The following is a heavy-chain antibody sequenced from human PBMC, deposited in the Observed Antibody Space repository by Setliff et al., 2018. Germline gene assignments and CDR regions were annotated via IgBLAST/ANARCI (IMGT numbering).Heavy chain of an antibody. Sequence: PSETLSLTCTVSGGSISSSSHYWGWIRQPPGKGLEWIGSIYYSGSTYYNPSLKSRVTISVDTSKNQFSLKLSSVTAADTAVYYCARTPVVVTLRNAFDIWGQGTMVTVSS. J-gene: IGHJ3*02. CDR3: ARTPVVVTLRNAFDI. CDR1: GGSISSSSHY. D-gene: IGHD2-21*02. CDR2: IYYSGST. V-gene: IGHV4-39*07.